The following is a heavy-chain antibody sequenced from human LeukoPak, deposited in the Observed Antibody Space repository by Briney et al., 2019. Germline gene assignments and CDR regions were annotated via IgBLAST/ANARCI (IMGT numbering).Heavy chain of an antibody. V-gene: IGHV3-23*01. CDR3: AKSLLVLYSFDAFDI. Sequence: PGGSLRLSCAASGFTFSSYAMSWVRQAPGKGLEWVSAISGSGGSTYYADFVKGRFTISRDNSKNTLYLQMNSLRAEDTAVYYCAKSLLVLYSFDAFDIWGQGTMVTVSS. D-gene: IGHD2-8*01. J-gene: IGHJ3*02. CDR1: GFTFSSYA. CDR2: ISGSGGST.